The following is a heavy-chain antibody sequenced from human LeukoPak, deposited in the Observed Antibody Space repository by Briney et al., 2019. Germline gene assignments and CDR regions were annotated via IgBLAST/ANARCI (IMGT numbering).Heavy chain of an antibody. Sequence: GGSLRLSCAASGFTFSSSAMTWVRQAPGKGLEWVSSISGNGGSTYFADSVKARFTISRDNSKNTLYLQMSSLRAEDTAVYYCAKDQAAARPYCWGQGTLVTVSS. V-gene: IGHV3-23*01. CDR3: AKDQAAARPYC. D-gene: IGHD6-6*01. CDR1: GFTFSSSA. CDR2: ISGNGGST. J-gene: IGHJ4*02.